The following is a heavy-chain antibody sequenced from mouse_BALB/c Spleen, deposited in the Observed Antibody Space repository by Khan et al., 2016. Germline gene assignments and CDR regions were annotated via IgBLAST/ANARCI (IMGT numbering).Heavy chain of an antibody. CDR2: IYTETGES. CDR1: GYTFTDYS. V-gene: IGHV9-2-1*01. Sequence: QIQLVQSGPELEKPGETVKISCMASGYTFTDYSMHWVKQAPGKGLKWMGWIYTETGESTYADDFKGRFAFSLETSASTAYLQINNLKNEDTATYFCVIDWDLDYWGQGTTLTVSS. D-gene: IGHD4-1*01. CDR3: VIDWDLDY. J-gene: IGHJ2*01.